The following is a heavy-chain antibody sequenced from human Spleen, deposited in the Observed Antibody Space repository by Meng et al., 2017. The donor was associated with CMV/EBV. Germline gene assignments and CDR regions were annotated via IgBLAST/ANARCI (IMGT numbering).Heavy chain of an antibody. CDR2: IYYSGST. Sequence: QGPLQESGPGRVKPSHTPSPTCTVSGGSISRGDHYWSWIRQPPWKGLELIGHIYYSGSTSSNPSLKSRVTISVDTSNNQFSLKLSSVTAADAAVYYCAREIVVVPALRAWFDPWGQGTLVTVSS. V-gene: IGHV4-30-4*01. J-gene: IGHJ5*02. CDR1: GGSISRGDHY. D-gene: IGHD2-2*01. CDR3: AREIVVVPALRAWFDP.